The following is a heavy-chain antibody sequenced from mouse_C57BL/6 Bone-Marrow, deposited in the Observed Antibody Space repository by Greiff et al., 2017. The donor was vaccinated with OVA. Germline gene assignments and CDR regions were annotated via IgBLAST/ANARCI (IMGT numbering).Heavy chain of an antibody. D-gene: IGHD1-1*01. CDR1: GFTFSDYY. CDR2: ISNGGGST. V-gene: IGHV5-12*01. Sequence: EVKLMESGGGLVQPGGSLKLSCAASGFTFSDYYMYWVRQTPEKRLEWVAYISNGGGSTYYPDTVKGRFTISRDNAKNTLYLQMSRLKSEDTAMYYCARHGDGSFDYWGQGTTLTVSS. CDR3: ARHGDGSFDY. J-gene: IGHJ2*01.